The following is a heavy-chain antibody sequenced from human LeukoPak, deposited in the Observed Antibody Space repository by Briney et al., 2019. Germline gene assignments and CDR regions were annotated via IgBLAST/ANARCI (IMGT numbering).Heavy chain of an antibody. V-gene: IGHV3-23*01. CDR1: GFIFSSYA. D-gene: IGHD7-27*01. CDR3: AKLSGAPNWYFDL. J-gene: IGHJ2*01. CDR2: TSGSGGST. Sequence: GGSLRLSCAASGFIFSSYAMSWVRQAPGKGLDWVSTTSGSGGSTFYADSAKGRFTISRDNSRNTLYLQMNSLRAVDTAVYYCAKLSGAPNWYFDLWGRGTLVTVSS.